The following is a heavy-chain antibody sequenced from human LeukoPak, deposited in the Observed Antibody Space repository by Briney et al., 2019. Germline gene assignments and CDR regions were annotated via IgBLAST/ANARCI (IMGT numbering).Heavy chain of an antibody. CDR3: ARSGLEIQLWLRGYYFDY. V-gene: IGHV4-34*01. D-gene: IGHD5-18*01. Sequence: SETLSLTCAVYGGSFSGYYCSWIRQPPGKGLEWIGEINHSGSTNYNPSLKSRVTISVDTSKNQFSLKLSSVTAADTAVYYCARSGLEIQLWLRGYYFDYWGQGTLVTVSS. CDR2: INHSGST. CDR1: GGSFSGYY. J-gene: IGHJ4*02.